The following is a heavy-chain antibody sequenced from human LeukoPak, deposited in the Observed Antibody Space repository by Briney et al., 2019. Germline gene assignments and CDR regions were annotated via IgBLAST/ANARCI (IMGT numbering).Heavy chain of an antibody. J-gene: IGHJ5*02. D-gene: IGHD6-13*01. CDR1: GYTFTGYY. CDR2: INPNSGGT. V-gene: IGHV1-2*02. CDR3: ARVGQQLVRNWFDP. Sequence: ASVKVSCKASGYTFTGYYMHWVRQAPGQGLEWMGWINPNSGGTNYAQKFQGGVTMTRDTSISTAYMELSRLRSDDTAVYYCARVGQQLVRNWFDPWGQGTLVTVSS.